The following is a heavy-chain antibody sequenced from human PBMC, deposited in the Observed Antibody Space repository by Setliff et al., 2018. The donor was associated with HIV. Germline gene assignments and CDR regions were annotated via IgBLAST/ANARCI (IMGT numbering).Heavy chain of an antibody. Sequence: ASVKVSCKASGYTFTSYGISWVRQAPGQGLEWMGWISAYNGNTNYAQKLQGRVTTTTDTSTGTAYMELRSLRSDDTAVYYCARVGGYVLLWFGESERFDPWGQGTLVTVSS. CDR1: GYTFTSYG. CDR3: ARVGGYVLLWFGESERFDP. J-gene: IGHJ5*02. CDR2: ISAYNGNT. V-gene: IGHV1-18*01. D-gene: IGHD3-10*01.